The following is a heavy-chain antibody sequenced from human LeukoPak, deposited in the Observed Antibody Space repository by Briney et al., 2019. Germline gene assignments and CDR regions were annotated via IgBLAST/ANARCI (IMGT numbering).Heavy chain of an antibody. CDR2: ISSSSSTI. CDR3: ARDRSFGYSSGVNYYYYGMDV. V-gene: IGHV3-48*04. CDR1: GFTFSSYS. J-gene: IGHJ6*02. Sequence: GGSLRLSCAASGFTFSSYSMNWVRQAPGKGLEWVSYISSSSSTIYYADSVKGRFTISRDNAKNSLYLQMNSLGAEDTAVYYCARDRSFGYSSGVNYYYYGMDVWGQGTTVTVSS. D-gene: IGHD6-19*01.